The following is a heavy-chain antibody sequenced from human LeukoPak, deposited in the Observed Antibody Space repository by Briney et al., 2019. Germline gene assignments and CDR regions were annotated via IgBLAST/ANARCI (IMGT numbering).Heavy chain of an antibody. J-gene: IGHJ4*02. CDR3: ARVGDSSGYEYYFDY. D-gene: IGHD3-22*01. CDR2: IYTSGST. V-gene: IGHV4-4*07. CDR1: GGSISSYF. Sequence: SETLSLTCTVSGGSISSYFWTWIRQPAGKGLERIGRIYTSGSTNYNPSLKSRVTMSVDTSKNQFSLKLSSVTAADTAVYYCARVGDSSGYEYYFDYWGQGTLVTVSS.